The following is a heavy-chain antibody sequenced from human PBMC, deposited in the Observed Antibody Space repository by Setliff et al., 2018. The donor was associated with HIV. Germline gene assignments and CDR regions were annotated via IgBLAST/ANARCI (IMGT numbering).Heavy chain of an antibody. CDR3: ARGSTTWWTRWFDP. J-gene: IGHJ5*02. V-gene: IGHV4-59*11. CDR1: GDSINTHY. Sequence: KPSETLSLTCTVSGDSINTHYWSWVRQPPGKALEWIGTTSKSGSTTYNPSLNSRVTISVDTAKNQFSLKVTSVTSADTAVYYCARGSTTWWTRWFDPWGRGTLVTVSS. CDR2: TSKSGST. D-gene: IGHD2-15*01.